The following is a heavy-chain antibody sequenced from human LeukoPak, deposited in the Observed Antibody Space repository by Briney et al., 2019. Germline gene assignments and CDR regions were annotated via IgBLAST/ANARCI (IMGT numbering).Heavy chain of an antibody. J-gene: IGHJ5*02. CDR3: AREGLYGSGANWFDP. Sequence: SQTLSLTCTVSGGSISSYYWSWIRQPPGKGLEWIGYIYYSGSTNYNPSLKSRVTISVDTSKNQFSLKLSSVTAAETCVYYRAREGLYGSGANWFDPWGQGTLVTVSS. V-gene: IGHV4-59*01. CDR1: GGSISSYY. CDR2: IYYSGST. D-gene: IGHD3-10*01.